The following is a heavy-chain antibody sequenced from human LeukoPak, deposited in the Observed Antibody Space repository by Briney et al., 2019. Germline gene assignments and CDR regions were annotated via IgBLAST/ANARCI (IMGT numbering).Heavy chain of an antibody. CDR1: DYTFITYG. J-gene: IGHJ3*01. CDR2: INTYNGNT. CDR3: ARDRSEHYDRSAYSWNDAFDL. D-gene: IGHD3-22*01. Sequence: ASGTVSFKASDYTFITYGLSWVRQAAGQGVEWMGWINTYNGNTNYAQKLQGRVTMTTDTSTNTAYMELRSLRSDDTAVYYCARDRSEHYDRSAYSWNDAFDLWGQGTMVTVSS. V-gene: IGHV1-18*01.